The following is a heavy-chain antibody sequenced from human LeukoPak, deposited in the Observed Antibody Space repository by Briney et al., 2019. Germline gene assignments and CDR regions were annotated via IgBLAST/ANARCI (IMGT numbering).Heavy chain of an antibody. CDR3: ARAPTIGGNVGY. D-gene: IGHD4-23*01. J-gene: IGHJ4*02. Sequence: SSVKVSCXASGGTFSSYAISWVRQAPGQGLEWMGRIIPIFGTANYAQKFQGRVTITTDESTSTAYMELSSLRSEDTAVYYCARAPTIGGNVGYWGQGTLVTVSS. V-gene: IGHV1-69*05. CDR2: IIPIFGTA. CDR1: GGTFSSYA.